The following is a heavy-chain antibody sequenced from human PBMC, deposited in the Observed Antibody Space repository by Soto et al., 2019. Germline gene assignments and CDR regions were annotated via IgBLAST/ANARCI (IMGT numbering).Heavy chain of an antibody. D-gene: IGHD1-1*01. J-gene: IGHJ4*02. CDR1: KSIFTGYG. V-gene: IGHV3-33*01. CDR3: ARDGIGGTACRGFLDY. Sequence: QVLLVESGGGVAQPGRSLRLSCAASKSIFTGYGMHWVRQTPGKGLEWVAVIRFDGTDENYADSVEGRFTISRDNSKNMLYLQMTSLRVEDTALYYCARDGIGGTACRGFLDYWGQGTLVTVSS. CDR2: IRFDGTDE.